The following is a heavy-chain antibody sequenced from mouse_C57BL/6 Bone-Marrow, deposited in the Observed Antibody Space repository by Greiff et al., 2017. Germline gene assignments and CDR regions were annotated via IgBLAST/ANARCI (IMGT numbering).Heavy chain of an antibody. D-gene: IGHD2-5*01. Sequence: QVQLQQPGAELVRPGSSVKLSCKASGYTFTSYWMHWVKQRPIQGLEWIGNIDPSGSETHYNQKFKDKATLTVAKSSSTAYMQLSSLTSEDSAVYCCARWYRNWFDYWGQGTTLTVSS. CDR1: GYTFTSYW. V-gene: IGHV1-52*01. CDR3: ARWYRNWFDY. CDR2: IDPSGSET. J-gene: IGHJ2*01.